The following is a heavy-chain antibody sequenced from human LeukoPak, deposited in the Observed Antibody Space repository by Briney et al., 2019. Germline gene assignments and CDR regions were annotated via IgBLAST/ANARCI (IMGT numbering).Heavy chain of an antibody. V-gene: IGHV3-48*04. Sequence: PGGSLRLSCAASGFTFSSYSMNWVRQAPGKGLEWVSYISSSSSTIYYADSVKGRFTISRDNAKNSLYLQMNSLRAEDTAVYYCASRGSYGYSDYWGQGTLVTVSS. CDR2: ISSSSSTI. J-gene: IGHJ4*02. D-gene: IGHD5-18*01. CDR1: GFTFSSYS. CDR3: ASRGSYGYSDY.